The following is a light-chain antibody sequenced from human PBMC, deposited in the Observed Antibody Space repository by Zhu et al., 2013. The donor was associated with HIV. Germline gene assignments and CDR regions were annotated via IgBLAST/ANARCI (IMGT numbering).Light chain of an antibody. Sequence: DIQLTQSPSFLSASVGDRVTITCRASQDINRYLAWYQQKPGKPPKLLVYAASTTQSGVPSRFGGRGSGTEFTLTITSLQPEDFATYYCQHVNENAAFGPGTKVDV. CDR1: QDINRY. J-gene: IGKJ3*01. V-gene: IGKV1-9*01. CDR2: AAS. CDR3: QHVNENAA.